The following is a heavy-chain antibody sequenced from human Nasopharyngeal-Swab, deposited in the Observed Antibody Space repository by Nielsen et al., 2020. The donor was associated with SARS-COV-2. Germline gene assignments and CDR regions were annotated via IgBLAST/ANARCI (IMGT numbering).Heavy chain of an antibody. Sequence: GGSLRLSCAASGFTFDDYAMHWVRQAPGKGLEWVSGISWNSGSIGYADSVKGRFTISRDNAKNSLYLQMNSLRAEDTAVYYCARSLYYYYDSSGYSLWGQGTLVTVSS. J-gene: IGHJ4*02. CDR1: GFTFDDYA. CDR3: ARSLYYYYDSSGYSL. V-gene: IGHV3-9*01. D-gene: IGHD3-22*01. CDR2: ISWNSGSI.